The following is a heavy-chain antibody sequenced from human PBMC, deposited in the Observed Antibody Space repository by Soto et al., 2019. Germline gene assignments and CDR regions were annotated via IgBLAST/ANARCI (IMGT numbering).Heavy chain of an antibody. CDR1: GYTFTSYD. CDR2: MNPNSGNT. V-gene: IGHV1-8*01. Sequence: ASVKVSCKASGYTFTSYDINWVRQATGQGLEWMGWMNPNSGNTGYAQKFQGRVTMSKNQFSLKLSSVTAADTAVYYCARAPFTGYDLYWFDPWGQGTLVTVSS. D-gene: IGHD5-12*01. J-gene: IGHJ5*02. CDR3: ARAPFTGYDLYWFDP.